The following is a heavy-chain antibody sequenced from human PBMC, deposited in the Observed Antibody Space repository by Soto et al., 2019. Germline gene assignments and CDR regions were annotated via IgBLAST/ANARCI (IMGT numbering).Heavy chain of an antibody. CDR3: ARLGEITIFGVVTERPYYGMDV. CDR2: IYPGDSDT. CDR1: GYSFTSYW. V-gene: IGHV5-51*01. J-gene: IGHJ6*02. D-gene: IGHD3-3*01. Sequence: GESLKISCKGSGYSFTSYWSGWVRQMPGKGLEWMGIIYPGDSDTRYSPSFQGQVTISADKSISTAYLQWSSLKASDTAMYYCARLGEITIFGVVTERPYYGMDVWGQGTTVTVSS.